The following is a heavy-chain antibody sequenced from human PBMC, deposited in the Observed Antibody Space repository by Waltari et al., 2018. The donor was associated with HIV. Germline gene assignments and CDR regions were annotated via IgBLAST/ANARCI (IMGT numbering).Heavy chain of an antibody. D-gene: IGHD1-26*01. CDR1: GGSVSSSSYF. J-gene: IGHJ2*01. Sequence: QLQLQESGPGLVKPSETLSLTCTVSGGSVSSSSYFWGWIRQPPGMGLEWIGRIYYTGRAYYNPSLKSRVTISVDTSKNQFSLKVTSVTAADTAVYYCARHALRVGAAYWNFDLWGRGTLVTVSS. V-gene: IGHV4-39*01. CDR2: IYYTGRA. CDR3: ARHALRVGAAYWNFDL.